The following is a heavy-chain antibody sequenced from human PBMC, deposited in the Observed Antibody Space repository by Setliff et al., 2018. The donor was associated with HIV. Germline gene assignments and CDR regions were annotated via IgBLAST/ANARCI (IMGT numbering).Heavy chain of an antibody. Sequence: PGGSLRLSCAVSEISVSLNYMGWVRQAPGRGLEWVSVIHSGGDTYYADSVKGRFTISRDDSKNTLDLQMTSLRTEDTAVYYCASRFLEWLFFWGQGTLVTVSS. J-gene: IGHJ4*02. D-gene: IGHD3-3*01. CDR1: EISVSLNY. CDR2: IHSGGDT. CDR3: ASRFLEWLFF. V-gene: IGHV3-66*02.